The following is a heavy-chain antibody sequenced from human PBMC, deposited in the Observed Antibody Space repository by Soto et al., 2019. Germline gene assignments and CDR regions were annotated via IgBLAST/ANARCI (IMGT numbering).Heavy chain of an antibody. CDR2: ISYDGSNK. J-gene: IGHJ6*02. CDR1: GFTFSSYA. Sequence: GGSLRLSCAASGFTFSSYATHWVRQAPGKGLEWVAVISYDGSNKYYADSVKGRFTISRDNSKNTLYLQMNSLRAEDTAVYYCARSIAVDSYYGMDVWGQGTTVTV. CDR3: ARSIAVDSYYGMDV. D-gene: IGHD6-19*01. V-gene: IGHV3-30-3*01.